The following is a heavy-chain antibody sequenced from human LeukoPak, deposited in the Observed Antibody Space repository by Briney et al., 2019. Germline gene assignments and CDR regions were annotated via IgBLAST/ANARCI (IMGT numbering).Heavy chain of an antibody. D-gene: IGHD6-6*01. CDR3: AREGLSEYSSSANWFDP. J-gene: IGHJ5*02. CDR2: INPRGGST. Sequence: ASVKVSCKASGYTFTSYYIHRVRQAPGQGLEWMGIINPRGGSTTYAQKFQGRVAMTRDTSTSTVYMELSRLRSDDTAVYYCAREGLSEYSSSANWFDPWGQGTLVTVSS. V-gene: IGHV1-46*01. CDR1: GYTFTSYY.